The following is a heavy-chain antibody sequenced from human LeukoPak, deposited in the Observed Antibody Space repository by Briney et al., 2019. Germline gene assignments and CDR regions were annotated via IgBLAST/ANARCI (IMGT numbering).Heavy chain of an antibody. J-gene: IGHJ4*02. CDR2: ISSRNSYI. D-gene: IGHD3/OR15-3a*01. CDR1: GFTFSSYA. V-gene: IGHV3-21*01. Sequence: GGSLRLSCAASGFTFSSYAMSWVRQAPGKGLEWVSSISSRNSYIFYADSVKGRFTISRDNAKHSLYLQMNSLRAEDTAVYYCARAPSLDHIDFWGQGSLVTVSS. CDR3: ARAPSLDHIDF.